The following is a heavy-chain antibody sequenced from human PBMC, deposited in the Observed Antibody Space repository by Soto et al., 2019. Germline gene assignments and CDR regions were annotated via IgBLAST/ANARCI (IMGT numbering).Heavy chain of an antibody. CDR1: GASIKNSDGYY. CDR2: IYQSGST. J-gene: IGHJ4*02. CDR3: ARDFSCDGDCNGYFDH. D-gene: IGHD2-21*02. V-gene: IGHV4-31*03. Sequence: QEQLQESGPGLVKPSQTLSLTCTVSGASIKNSDGYYWSWLRQRPGKGLEWIGFIYQSGSTDYNPSLRDRVTMSVDTSLNQFSLKLTSLTAADTAVYYCARDFSCDGDCNGYFDHWGQGTLVTVSS.